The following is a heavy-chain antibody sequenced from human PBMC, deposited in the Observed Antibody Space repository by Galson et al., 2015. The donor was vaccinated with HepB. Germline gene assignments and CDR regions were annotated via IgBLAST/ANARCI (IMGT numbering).Heavy chain of an antibody. CDR3: ARIRSRAVADENAFDI. D-gene: IGHD6-19*01. V-gene: IGHV1-18*01. Sequence: SVKVSCKASGYTFTSYGISWVRQAPGQGLEWMGWISAYNGNTNYAQKLQGRVTMTTDTSTSTAYMELRSLRSDDTAVYYCARIRSRAVADENAFDIWGQGTMVTVSS. J-gene: IGHJ3*02. CDR1: GYTFTSYG. CDR2: ISAYNGNT.